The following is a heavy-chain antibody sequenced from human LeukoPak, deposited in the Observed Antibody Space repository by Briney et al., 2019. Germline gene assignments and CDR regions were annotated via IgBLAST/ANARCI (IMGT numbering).Heavy chain of an antibody. CDR3: AREKMATIPNWFDP. CDR1: GYTFTGYY. Sequence: EASVKVSCKASGYTFTGYYMHWVRQAPGQGLEWMGWINPNSGGTNYAQKFQGRVTMTRDTSISTAYMELSRLRSDVTAVYYCAREKMATIPNWFDPWGQGTLVTVSS. D-gene: IGHD5-24*01. V-gene: IGHV1-2*02. J-gene: IGHJ5*02. CDR2: INPNSGGT.